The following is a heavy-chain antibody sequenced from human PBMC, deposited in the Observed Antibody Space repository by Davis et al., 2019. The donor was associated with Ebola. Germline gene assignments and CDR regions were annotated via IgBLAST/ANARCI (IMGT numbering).Heavy chain of an antibody. Sequence: ASVKVSCKASGYTFTGYYMHWVRQAPGQGLEWMGWINPNSGGTNYAQKFQGRVTMSVDTSKNQFSLKLSSVTAADTAVYYCARGNIAVAGRVSFDPWGQGTLVTVSS. D-gene: IGHD6-19*01. CDR2: INPNSGGT. V-gene: IGHV1-2*02. CDR3: ARGNIAVAGRVSFDP. CDR1: GYTFTGYY. J-gene: IGHJ5*02.